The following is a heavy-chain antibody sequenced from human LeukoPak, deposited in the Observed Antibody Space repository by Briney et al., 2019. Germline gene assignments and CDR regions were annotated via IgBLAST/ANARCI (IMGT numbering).Heavy chain of an antibody. CDR3: AKTGSSSWYESLSFSAFNWFDP. CDR1: GFTFSSYG. J-gene: IGHJ5*02. Sequence: PGGSLRLSCAASGFTFSSYGMGWVRQAPGKGLEWVSAISGSGGSTYYADSVKGRFTISRDNSKNTLYLQMNSLRAEDTAVYYCAKTGSSSWYESLSFSAFNWFDPWGQGTLVTVSS. CDR2: ISGSGGST. V-gene: IGHV3-23*01. D-gene: IGHD6-13*01.